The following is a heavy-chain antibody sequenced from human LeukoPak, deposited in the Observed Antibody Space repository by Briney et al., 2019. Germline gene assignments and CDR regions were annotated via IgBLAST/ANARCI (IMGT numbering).Heavy chain of an antibody. Sequence: SGPVLAKPTQTVTLTCTFSGVSLSTSGMCVNWIRQRPGKALEWLALIDWEDDKYYSTSLKTRLTISKDTSKNQVVLTMANMDPVDTATYYCARYYYDSSGYSLLFDYWGQGTLVTVSS. J-gene: IGHJ4*02. CDR3: ARYYYDSSGYSLLFDY. CDR1: GVSLSTSGMC. CDR2: IDWEDDK. V-gene: IGHV2-70*01. D-gene: IGHD3-22*01.